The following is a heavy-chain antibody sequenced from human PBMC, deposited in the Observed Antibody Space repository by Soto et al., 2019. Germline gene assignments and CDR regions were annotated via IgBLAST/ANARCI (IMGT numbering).Heavy chain of an antibody. V-gene: IGHV3-48*01. D-gene: IGHD2-2*03. CDR2: ISSSSSTI. J-gene: IGHJ6*02. CDR3: ATDGYCSSTSCYEDYYYGMDV. Sequence: EVQLVESGGGLVQPGGSLRLSCAASGFTFSSYSMNWVRQAPGKGLEWVSYISSSSSTIYYADSVKGRFTISRDNVKNSRYPRMNSLRAEDTAVYDCATDGYCSSTSCYEDYYYGMDVWGQGTTVTVSS. CDR1: GFTFSSYS.